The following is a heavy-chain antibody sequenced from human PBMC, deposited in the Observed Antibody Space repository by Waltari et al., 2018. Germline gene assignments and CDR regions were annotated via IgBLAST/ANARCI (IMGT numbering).Heavy chain of an antibody. CDR1: GSTFSADV. V-gene: IGHV3-30*04. Sequence: QVQLLESGGGVVQPGSSLRLSCAASGSTFSADVMHWVRQAPGKGLEWVALVSFDGRNKYYADSVRGRFTISRDNSNNTLFLHMNNLRAEDTAQYYCARPLLEKWLQLLGSWGQGTLVTVSS. D-gene: IGHD5-12*01. J-gene: IGHJ5*02. CDR3: ARPLLEKWLQLLGS. CDR2: VSFDGRNK.